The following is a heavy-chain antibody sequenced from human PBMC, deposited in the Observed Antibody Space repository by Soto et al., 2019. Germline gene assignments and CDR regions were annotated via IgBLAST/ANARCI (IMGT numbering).Heavy chain of an antibody. CDR1: GYSFAGYW. V-gene: IGHV5-10-1*01. CDR3: ARQIYDSDTGPNFQYYFDS. CDR2: IDPSDSQT. D-gene: IGHD3-22*01. Sequence: PGESLKISCKGSGYSFAGYWITWVRQKPGKGLEWMGRIDPSDSQTYYSPSFRGHVTISATKSITTVFLQWSGLRASDTAMYYCARQIYDSDTGPNFQYYFDSWGQGTPVTVSS. J-gene: IGHJ4*02.